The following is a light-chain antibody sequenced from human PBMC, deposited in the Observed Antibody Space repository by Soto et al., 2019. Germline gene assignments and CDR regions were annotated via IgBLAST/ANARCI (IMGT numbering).Light chain of an antibody. CDR1: QSVSSN. Sequence: EIAMSQSPGTLSVSPGERATLSCRASQSVSSNLAWYQQKPGQAPRLLIYDASNRATGIPARFSGSGSGTEFTLTISSLQSGDFAVYYCQQYNNWPWPFGQGTKVDIK. CDR3: QQYNNWPWP. CDR2: DAS. V-gene: IGKV3D-15*01. J-gene: IGKJ1*01.